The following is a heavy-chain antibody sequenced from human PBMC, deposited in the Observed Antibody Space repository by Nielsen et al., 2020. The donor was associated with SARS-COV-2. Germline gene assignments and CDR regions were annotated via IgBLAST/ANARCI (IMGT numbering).Heavy chain of an antibody. J-gene: IGHJ6*02. CDR3: AAGTYEGSGSYYYYYYGMDV. D-gene: IGHD1-26*01. CDR2: IVVGSGNT. V-gene: IGHV1-58*01. Sequence: SVKVSCKASGFTFTSSAVQWVRQARGQRLEWIGWIVVGSGNTNYAQKFQERVTITRDMSTSTAYMELSSLRSEGTAVYYCAAGTYEGSGSYYYYYYGMDVWGQGTTVTVSS. CDR1: GFTFTSSA.